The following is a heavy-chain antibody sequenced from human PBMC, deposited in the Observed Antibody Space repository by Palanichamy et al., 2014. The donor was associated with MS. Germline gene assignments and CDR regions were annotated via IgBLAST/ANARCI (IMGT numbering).Heavy chain of an antibody. Sequence: EVLLVESGGGLVQPGGSLRLSCAASGFTVSSNYMSWVRQAPGKGLEWVSVIYSGGSIYYADSVKGRFTISRDTSKNMVYLQMNSLRAEDTAVYYCATTEGATRFDYWGQGTLVTVSS. J-gene: IGHJ4*02. V-gene: IGHV3-66*01. CDR2: IYSGGSI. CDR1: GFTVSSNY. CDR3: ATTEGATRFDY. D-gene: IGHD1-1*01.